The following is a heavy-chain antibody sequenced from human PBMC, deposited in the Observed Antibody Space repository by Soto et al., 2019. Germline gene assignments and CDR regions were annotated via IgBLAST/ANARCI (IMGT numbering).Heavy chain of an antibody. CDR1: GFTFSNAW. V-gene: IGHV3-15*07. CDR3: AREPDSSGYYFDY. J-gene: IGHJ4*02. CDR2: IKSKTDGGTT. D-gene: IGHD3-22*01. Sequence: PGGSLRLSCAASGFTFSNAWINWVRQAPGKGLEWVGRIKSKTDGGTTDFAAPVKGRFTISRDNSKNTLYLQMSSLRAEDTAVYYCAREPDSSGYYFDYWGQGTLVTVSS.